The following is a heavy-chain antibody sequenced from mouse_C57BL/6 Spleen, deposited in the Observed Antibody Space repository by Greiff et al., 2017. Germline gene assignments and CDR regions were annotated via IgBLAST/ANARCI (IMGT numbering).Heavy chain of an antibody. D-gene: IGHD2-2*01. CDR1: GYSITSGYY. Sequence: EVKLQQSGPGLVKPSQSLSLTCSVTGYSITSGYYWNWIRQFPGNKLEWMGYISYDGSNNYNPSLKNRISITRDTSTNQFFLKLNSVTTEDTATYYCSYGYDRGFAYWGQGTLVTVSA. CDR2: ISYDGSN. V-gene: IGHV3-6*01. J-gene: IGHJ3*01. CDR3: SYGYDRGFAY.